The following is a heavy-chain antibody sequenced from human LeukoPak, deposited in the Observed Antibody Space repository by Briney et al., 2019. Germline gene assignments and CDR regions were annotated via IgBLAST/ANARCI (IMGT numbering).Heavy chain of an antibody. CDR1: GGTFSSNA. V-gene: IGHV1-69*04. D-gene: IGHD6-6*01. J-gene: IGHJ5*02. CDR2: IIPIFGIA. Sequence: SVKVSCKASGGTFSSNAISWVRQAPGQGLEWMGRIIPIFGIANYAQKFQGRVTITTDKSTSTAYMELSSLRSEDTAVYYCARDGMAAARPGNLWFDPWGQGTLVTVSS. CDR3: ARDGMAAARPGNLWFDP.